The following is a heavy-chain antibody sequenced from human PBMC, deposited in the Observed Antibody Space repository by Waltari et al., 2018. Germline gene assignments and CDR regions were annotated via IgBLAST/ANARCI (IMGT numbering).Heavy chain of an antibody. CDR3: ARHTKNEGEFS. V-gene: IGHV4-38-2*02. J-gene: IGHJ4*02. CDR1: GYSISSGYY. Sequence: QVQLQESGPGLVKPSETLSLTCTVSGYSISSGYYWGWIRQPPGKGLEWIGNIYHSGSTYYNPSLKSRVTISVDTSKNQFSLKLSSVTAADTAVYYCARHTKNEGEFSWGQGTLVTVSS. D-gene: IGHD1-26*01. CDR2: IYHSGST.